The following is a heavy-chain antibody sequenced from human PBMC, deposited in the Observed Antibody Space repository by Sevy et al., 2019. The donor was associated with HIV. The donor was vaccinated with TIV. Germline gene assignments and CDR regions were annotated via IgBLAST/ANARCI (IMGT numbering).Heavy chain of an antibody. CDR3: ARAGGASHYYYGMDV. CDR1: GGSVSSGSYY. J-gene: IGHJ6*02. CDR2: IYYSGST. D-gene: IGHD3-10*01. V-gene: IGHV4-61*01. Sequence: SETLSLTCTVSGGSVSSGSYYWSWIRQPPGKGLEWIGYIYYSGSTNYNPSLKSRVTISVDTSKNQFSLKLSSVTAADTAVYYCARAGGASHYYYGMDVWGQGTTVTVPS.